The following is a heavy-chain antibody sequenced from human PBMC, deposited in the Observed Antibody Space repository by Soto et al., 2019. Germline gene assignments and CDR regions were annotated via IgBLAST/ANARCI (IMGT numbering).Heavy chain of an antibody. D-gene: IGHD4-17*01. J-gene: IGHJ5*01. CDR1: GYTFTSYG. Sequence: ASVKVSCKASGYTFTSYGISWVRQAPGQGLEWMGWISAYNGNTNYAQKLQGRVTMTTDTSTSTAYMELRSLRSDDTAVYYCARDPRYYGDYSNWFDSWGQGTLVTVSS. CDR3: ARDPRYYGDYSNWFDS. CDR2: ISAYNGNT. V-gene: IGHV1-18*01.